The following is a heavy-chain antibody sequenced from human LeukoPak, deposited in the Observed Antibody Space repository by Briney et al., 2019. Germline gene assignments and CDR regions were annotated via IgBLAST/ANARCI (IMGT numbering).Heavy chain of an antibody. CDR3: AKDRGYSCGYGWFDP. CDR1: GFTFDDYA. V-gene: IGHV3-9*01. Sequence: PGRSLRLSCAASGFTFDDYAMHWVRQAPGKGLEWVSGISWNSGSIGYADSVKGRFTISRDNAKNSLYLQMNSLRAEDTALYYCAKDRGYSCGYGWFDPWGQGTLVTVSS. D-gene: IGHD5-18*01. J-gene: IGHJ5*02. CDR2: ISWNSGSI.